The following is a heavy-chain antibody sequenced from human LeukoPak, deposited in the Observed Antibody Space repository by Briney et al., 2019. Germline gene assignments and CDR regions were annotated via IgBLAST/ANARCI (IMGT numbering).Heavy chain of an antibody. Sequence: SETLSLTCSVSGGPISGYYRSWIRQPPGKGLEWIWYMHTSGTTNYNPSLKSRVTISVDTSKNQFSLKLSSVTAADTAVYYRARPGYDSSDGAFDIWGQGTLVTVPS. CDR3: ARPGYDSSDGAFDI. J-gene: IGHJ3*02. CDR2: MHTSGTT. CDR1: GGPISGYY. D-gene: IGHD3-22*01. V-gene: IGHV4-4*09.